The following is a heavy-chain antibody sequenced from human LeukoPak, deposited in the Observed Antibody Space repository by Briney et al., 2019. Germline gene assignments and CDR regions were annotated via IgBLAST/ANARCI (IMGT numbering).Heavy chain of an antibody. V-gene: IGHV1-69*04. CDR1: GYTFTSYG. J-gene: IGHJ4*02. CDR2: IIPILGIA. Sequence: ASVKVSCKASGYTFTSYGISWVRQAPEQGLEWMGRIIPILGIANYAQKFQGRVTITADKSTSTAYMELSSLRSEDTAVYYCASNRIVATIRRLSYFDYWGQGTLVTVSS. CDR3: ASNRIVATIRRLSYFDY. D-gene: IGHD5-12*01.